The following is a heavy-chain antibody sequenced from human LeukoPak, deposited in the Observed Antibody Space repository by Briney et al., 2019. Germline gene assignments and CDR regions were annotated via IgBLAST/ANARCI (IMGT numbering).Heavy chain of an antibody. J-gene: IGHJ4*02. Sequence: KTGGSLRLSCAASGFTFSNAWMSWVRQAPGKGLEWVGRIKSKDDGGTTDYAALVEGRFTISRDDSKNTLYQQMNFLKTEDTGVYYCTTGITLRARPLDYWGQGTLVTVSS. CDR3: TTGITLRARPLDY. V-gene: IGHV3-15*01. CDR1: GFTFSNAW. CDR2: IKSKDDGGTT. D-gene: IGHD1-14*01.